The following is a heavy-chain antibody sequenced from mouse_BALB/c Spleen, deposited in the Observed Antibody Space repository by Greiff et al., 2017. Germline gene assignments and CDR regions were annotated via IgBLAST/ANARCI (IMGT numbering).Heavy chain of an antibody. D-gene: IGHD2-4*01. CDR1: GYTFTSYW. Sequence: QVQLQQPGAELVKPGASVKLSCKASGYTFTSYWMHWVKQRPGQGLEWIGEINPSNGRTNYNEKFKSKATLTVDKSSSTAYMQLSSLTSEDSAVYYCARRGTMITTRAYAMDYWGQGTSVTVSS. CDR3: ARRGTMITTRAYAMDY. J-gene: IGHJ4*01. V-gene: IGHV1S81*02. CDR2: INPSNGRT.